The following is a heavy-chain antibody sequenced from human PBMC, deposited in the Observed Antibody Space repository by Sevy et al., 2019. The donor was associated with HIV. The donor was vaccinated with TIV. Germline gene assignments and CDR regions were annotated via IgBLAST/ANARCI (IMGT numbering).Heavy chain of an antibody. CDR2: FDPEDGET. CDR3: ATGPGIAAAGTWNYFDY. D-gene: IGHD6-13*01. Sequence: ASVKVSCKVSGYTLTELSMHWVRQAPGKGLEWMGGFDPEDGETIYAQKFQGRVTMTEDTSTDTAYMELSSLRSEDTAVYYCATGPGIAAAGTWNYFDYWGQGTLVTVSS. J-gene: IGHJ4*02. CDR1: GYTLTELS. V-gene: IGHV1-24*01.